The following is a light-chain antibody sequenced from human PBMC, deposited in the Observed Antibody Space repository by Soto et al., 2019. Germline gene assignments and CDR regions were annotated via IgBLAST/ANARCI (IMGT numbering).Light chain of an antibody. CDR2: GAS. Sequence: DIVLTPSPGTLSLSPVERATVSCRASQSVSSNYLAWYQQKPGQAPRLLIYGASSRATGIPDRFSGSGSGTDFTLTISGLEPEDFAVYYCQQYGSSPRITFGLGTRLEIK. CDR3: QQYGSSPRIT. J-gene: IGKJ5*01. V-gene: IGKV3-20*01. CDR1: QSVSSNY.